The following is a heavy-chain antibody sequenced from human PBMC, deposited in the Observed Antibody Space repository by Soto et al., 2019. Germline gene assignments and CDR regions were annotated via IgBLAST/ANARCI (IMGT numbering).Heavy chain of an antibody. CDR1: GFTFSSYA. Sequence: PGGSLRLSCAASGFTFSSYAMSWVRQAPGKGLEWVSAISGSGGSTYYADSVKGRFTISRDNSKNTLYLQMNSLRAEDTAVYYCAKARVTIFGVVPRYYFDYWGQGTLVTVS. CDR3: AKARVTIFGVVPRYYFDY. D-gene: IGHD3-3*01. CDR2: ISGSGGST. J-gene: IGHJ4*02. V-gene: IGHV3-23*01.